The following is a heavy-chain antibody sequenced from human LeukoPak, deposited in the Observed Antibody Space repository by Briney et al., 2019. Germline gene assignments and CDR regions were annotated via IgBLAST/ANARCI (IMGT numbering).Heavy chain of an antibody. CDR1: GYTFTGYY. V-gene: IGHV1-2*02. D-gene: IGHD6-19*01. J-gene: IGHJ4*02. Sequence: ASVPVSCLASGYTFTGYYIHWVRQAPGQGLEWMGWINPNSGGTSYAQKFQGRVTMTRDTSNSTAYRELSSLRSDDAAVYYCARRSGNTWTNDYWGQGTLVTVSS. CDR3: ARRSGNTWTNDY. CDR2: INPNSGGT.